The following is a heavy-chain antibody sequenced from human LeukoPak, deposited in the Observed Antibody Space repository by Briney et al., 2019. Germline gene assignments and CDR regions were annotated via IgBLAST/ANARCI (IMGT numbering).Heavy chain of an antibody. Sequence: SETLSLTCAVYGGSFSGYYWSWIRQPPGKGLEWIGDSNHSESTNYNPSLKSRVTISVDTSKHQFSLKLSSATAADTAVYYCAIAAAGINDYWGQGTLVTVSS. CDR1: GGSFSGYY. CDR2: SNHSEST. V-gene: IGHV4-34*01. CDR3: AIAAAGINDY. D-gene: IGHD6-13*01. J-gene: IGHJ4*02.